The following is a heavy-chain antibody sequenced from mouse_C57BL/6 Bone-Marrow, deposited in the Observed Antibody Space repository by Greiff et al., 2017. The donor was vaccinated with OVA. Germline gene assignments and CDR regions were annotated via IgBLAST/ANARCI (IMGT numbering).Heavy chain of an antibody. CDR3: ARHGEYFDD. Sequence: VQLKESGGDLVKPGGSLKLSCAASGFTFSSYGMSWVRQTPDKRLEWVATISSGGSYTYYPDSVKGRFTISRDNAKNTLYLQMSSLKSEDTAMYYCARHGEYFDDWGTGTTVTVSS. V-gene: IGHV5-6*01. J-gene: IGHJ1*03. CDR2: ISSGGSYT. CDR1: GFTFSSYG.